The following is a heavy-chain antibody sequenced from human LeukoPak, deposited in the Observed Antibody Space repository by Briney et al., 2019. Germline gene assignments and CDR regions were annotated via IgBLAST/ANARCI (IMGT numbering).Heavy chain of an antibody. Sequence: ASVKVSCKVSGYTPTELSMHWVRQAPGKGLEWMGGFDPEDGETIYAQKFEGRVTMTEDTCTDTAYMELSSLRSEDTAVYYCATGEVSSSSWLIQRTDYWGQGTLVTVSS. CDR1: GYTPTELS. CDR2: FDPEDGET. CDR3: ATGEVSSSSWLIQRTDY. J-gene: IGHJ4*02. V-gene: IGHV1-24*01. D-gene: IGHD6-13*01.